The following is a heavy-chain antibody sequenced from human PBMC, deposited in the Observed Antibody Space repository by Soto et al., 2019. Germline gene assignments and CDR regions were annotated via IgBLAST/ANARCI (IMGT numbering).Heavy chain of an antibody. V-gene: IGHV4-59*01. J-gene: IGHJ4*02. CDR3: VREAYIGYGHAIDH. CDR1: GVTISAYY. Sequence: NPSETLSLTCAVSGVTISAYYWSWIRQPPGKGLEWIGYYYHSGTTNYNPSLKSRVTISVDTSKNQFSLRLTSVTAADTAIYYGVREAYIGYGHAIDHWGQGTLVTVSS. CDR2: YYHSGTT. D-gene: IGHD5-12*01.